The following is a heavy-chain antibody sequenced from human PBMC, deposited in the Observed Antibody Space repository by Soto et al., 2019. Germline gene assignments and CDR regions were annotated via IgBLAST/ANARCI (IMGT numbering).Heavy chain of an antibody. D-gene: IGHD3-16*02. Sequence: PSETLSLTCTVSGGSISSYYWSWIRQPPGKGLEWIGYIYYSGSTNYNPSLKSRVTISVDTSKNQFSLTLSSVTAADTAVYYCARENYDYIWGSYRYTPNWFDPWGQGTLVTVSS. CDR1: GGSISSYY. V-gene: IGHV4-59*01. J-gene: IGHJ5*02. CDR3: ARENYDYIWGSYRYTPNWFDP. CDR2: IYYSGST.